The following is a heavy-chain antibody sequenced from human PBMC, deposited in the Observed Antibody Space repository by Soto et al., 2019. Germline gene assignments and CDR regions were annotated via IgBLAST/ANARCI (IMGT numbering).Heavy chain of an antibody. CDR1: GFTFGDYA. D-gene: IGHD6-19*01. V-gene: IGHV3-49*03. J-gene: IGHJ6*03. CDR2: IRSKAYGGTT. CDR3: TRDVQPAVSPGIAVAGMSWTAGHYYYMDV. Sequence: GGSLRLSCTASGFTFGDYAMSWFRQAPGKGLEWVGFIRSKAYGGTTEYAASVKGRFTISRDDSKSIAYLQMNSLKTEDTAVYYCTRDVQPAVSPGIAVAGMSWTAGHYYYMDVWGKGTTVTVSS.